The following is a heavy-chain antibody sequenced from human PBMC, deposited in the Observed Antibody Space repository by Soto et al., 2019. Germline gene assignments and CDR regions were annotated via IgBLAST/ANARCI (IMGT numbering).Heavy chain of an antibody. Sequence: GGSLRLSCAASGFTFSSCSISWVRQAPGKGLEWVSSLSRSGGSTYYTDSVKGRFTISRDNSKNTLYLQMNSLRAEDTAVYYCARRHCSSSTCPSNYRYFDYWGQGTLVTVSS. D-gene: IGHD2-2*01. CDR2: LSRSGGST. J-gene: IGHJ4*02. V-gene: IGHV3-23*01. CDR3: ARRHCSSSTCPSNYRYFDY. CDR1: GFTFSSCS.